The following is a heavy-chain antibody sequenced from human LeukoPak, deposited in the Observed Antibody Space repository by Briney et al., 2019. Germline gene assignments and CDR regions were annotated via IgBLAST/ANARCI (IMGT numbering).Heavy chain of an antibody. J-gene: IGHJ4*02. D-gene: IGHD3-9*01. V-gene: IGHV4-34*01. Sequence: PSETVSLTCAVYGGSCSGYCWSWIRGPPGKGLEWIGEINHSGSTNDNPSLKSRVAISVDTSKIQFTLKLSSVTAADTAVYYCARGEEVKLRYFDWLLSFDYWGQGTLVTVSS. CDR1: GGSCSGYC. CDR3: ARGEEVKLRYFDWLLSFDY. CDR2: INHSGST.